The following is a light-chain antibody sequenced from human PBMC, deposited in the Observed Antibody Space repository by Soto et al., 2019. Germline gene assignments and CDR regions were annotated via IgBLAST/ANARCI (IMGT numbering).Light chain of an antibody. Sequence: IQVTQSPSTLSPSVGDRVHITCRASQGIGSGLAWYQQRPGKAPRLLIYDASSVESGVPSRFSGSRSGTKFTLAISRLQPEDLAAYYCQRFSNYPLTFGGGTKVDIK. CDR1: QGIGSG. J-gene: IGKJ4*01. CDR3: QRFSNYPLT. CDR2: DAS. V-gene: IGKV1D-13*01.